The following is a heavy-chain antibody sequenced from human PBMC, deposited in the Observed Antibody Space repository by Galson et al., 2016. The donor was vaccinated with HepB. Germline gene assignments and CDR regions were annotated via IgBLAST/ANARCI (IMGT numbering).Heavy chain of an antibody. J-gene: IGHJ4*02. CDR3: AKEFVATGAVVGDY. CDR2: ISNSGSTP. D-gene: IGHD2-21*01. Sequence: SLRLSCAASGFTFSTYAMSWVRQAPGKGLEWVSAISNSGSTPYYADSVKGRFTISRDNSKNTLYLQMNSLRVEDTALYYCAKEFVATGAVVGDYWGQGTPVTVSS. CDR1: GFTFSTYA. V-gene: IGHV3-23*01.